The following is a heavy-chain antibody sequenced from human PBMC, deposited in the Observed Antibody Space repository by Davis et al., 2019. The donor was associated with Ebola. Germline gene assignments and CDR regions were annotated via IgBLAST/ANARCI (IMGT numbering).Heavy chain of an antibody. CDR1: AGSISSSNW. D-gene: IGHD3-10*01. V-gene: IGHV4-4*02. Sequence: MPSETLSLTCAVSAGSISSSNWWSWVRQPPGKGLEWIGEIYHSVSTNYNPSLKSRVTISVDKSKNQFSLKLSSVTAADTAVYYCARGRGVWSPYYGMDVWGQGTTVTVSS. J-gene: IGHJ6*02. CDR3: ARGRGVWSPYYGMDV. CDR2: IYHSVST.